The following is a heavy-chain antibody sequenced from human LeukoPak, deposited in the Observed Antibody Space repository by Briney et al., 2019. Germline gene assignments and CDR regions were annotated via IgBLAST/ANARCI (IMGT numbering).Heavy chain of an antibody. D-gene: IGHD3-10*01. CDR1: GVTVSSNY. V-gene: IGHV3-53*01. CDR2: IYSGGST. J-gene: IGHJ4*02. CDR3: AGEGSPGFFDY. Sequence: GGSLRLPCAASGVTVSSNYMSWVRQAPGKGLEWVSVIYSGGSTYYADSVKGRFTISRDNSKNALYLQMNSLRAEDTAVYYCAGEGSPGFFDYWGQGTLVTVSS.